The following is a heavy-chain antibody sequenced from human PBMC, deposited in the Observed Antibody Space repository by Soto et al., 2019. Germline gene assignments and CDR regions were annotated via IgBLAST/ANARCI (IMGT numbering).Heavy chain of an antibody. V-gene: IGHV3-23*01. CDR3: ATHWSSRKPDFDY. D-gene: IGHD2-8*02. CDR2: ISGSGGST. CDR1: GFTFSSYA. Sequence: EVQLLEYGGGLVQPGGSLRLSCAASGFTFSSYAMSWVRQAPGKGLEWVSAISGSGGSTYYADSVKGRFTISRDNSKNTLYLQMNSLRAEVTAVYYCATHWSSRKPDFDYWVQGTLVIVSS. J-gene: IGHJ4*02.